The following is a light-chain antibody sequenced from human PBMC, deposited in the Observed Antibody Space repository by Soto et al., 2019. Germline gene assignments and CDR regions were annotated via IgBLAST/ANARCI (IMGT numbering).Light chain of an antibody. CDR1: QNINTW. J-gene: IGKJ2*01. Sequence: DIQMTQSPATLSASIGDRITITCRASQNINTWLAWYQQKPGRAPKVLIYDASSLESGVPSRISGSGSGTEFILTISSLQLDDFATYYCHQYYGYPYTVGQGTKLEIK. CDR3: HQYYGYPYT. CDR2: DAS. V-gene: IGKV1-5*01.